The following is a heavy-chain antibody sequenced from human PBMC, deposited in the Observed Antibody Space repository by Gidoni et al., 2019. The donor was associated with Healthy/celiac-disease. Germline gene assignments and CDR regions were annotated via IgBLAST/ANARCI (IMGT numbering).Heavy chain of an antibody. D-gene: IGHD3-3*01. V-gene: IGHV3-23*01. Sequence: EVQLLESGGGLVQPGGSLRLSCAASGFTFSSYAMSWVRQAPGKGLEWVSAISGSGGSTYYADSVKVRFTISRDNSKNTLYLQMNSLRAEDTAVYYCAKDNLDFWSGYSRYWGQGTLVTVSS. J-gene: IGHJ4*02. CDR3: AKDNLDFWSGYSRY. CDR1: GFTFSSYA. CDR2: ISGSGGST.